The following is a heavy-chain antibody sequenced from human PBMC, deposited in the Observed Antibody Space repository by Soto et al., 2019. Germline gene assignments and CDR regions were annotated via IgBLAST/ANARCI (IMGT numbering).Heavy chain of an antibody. D-gene: IGHD3-10*01. J-gene: IGHJ4*01. Sequence: QLQLQESGPGLVKQSETLSLSCSVSGGSISGSAYHWGWIRRSPGMGLEWIGSIYYRGSTFYNPSLRSRVTMSVDTATNQFSIKLASVTAADTAVYFCARRWFGASQGTGYFDPWGQGILVTVSS. V-gene: IGHV4-39*01. CDR3: ARRWFGASQGTGYFDP. CDR2: IYYRGST. CDR1: GGSISGSAYH.